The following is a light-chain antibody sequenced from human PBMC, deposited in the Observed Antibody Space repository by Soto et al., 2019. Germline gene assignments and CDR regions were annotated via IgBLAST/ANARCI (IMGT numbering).Light chain of an antibody. CDR1: SSDVGGYNY. J-gene: IGLJ2*01. Sequence: QSALTQPASVSGSPGQSITISCTGTSSDVGGYNYVSWYQQHPGRAPKLMIYDVSNRPSGVSNRFSGSKSGNTASLPISGLQAEDEADYYCSSYTSSSTLVFVGGTKLTVL. V-gene: IGLV2-14*01. CDR2: DVS. CDR3: SSYTSSSTLV.